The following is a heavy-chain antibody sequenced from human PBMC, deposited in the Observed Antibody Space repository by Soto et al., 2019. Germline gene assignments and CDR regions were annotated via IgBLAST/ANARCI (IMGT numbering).Heavy chain of an antibody. CDR1: GGTFSSYA. CDR3: ARDRSHYYDSSSYYYGSAYYYYGMDV. V-gene: IGHV1-69*01. J-gene: IGHJ6*02. D-gene: IGHD3-22*01. Sequence: QAQLVQSGAEVKKPGSSVKVSCKASGGTFSSYAISWVRQAPGQGLEWMGGIIPIFGTANYAQKFQGRVTITADESTSTAYMELSSLRSEDTAVYYCARDRSHYYDSSSYYYGSAYYYYGMDVWGQGTTVTVSS. CDR2: IIPIFGTA.